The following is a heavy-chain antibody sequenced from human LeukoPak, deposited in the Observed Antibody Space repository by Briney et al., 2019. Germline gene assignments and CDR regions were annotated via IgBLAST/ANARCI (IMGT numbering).Heavy chain of an antibody. CDR3: ARDAVGDIVVVPAAIDYYYYGMDV. J-gene: IGHJ6*02. CDR1: GFTFSSYA. Sequence: GGSPRLSCAASGFTFSSYAMHWVRQAPGKGLEWVAVISYDGSNKYYADSVKGRFTISRDNSKNTLYLQMNSLRAEDTAVYYCARDAVGDIVVVPAAIDYYYYGMDVWGQGTTVTVSS. CDR2: ISYDGSNK. D-gene: IGHD2-2*01. V-gene: IGHV3-30*04.